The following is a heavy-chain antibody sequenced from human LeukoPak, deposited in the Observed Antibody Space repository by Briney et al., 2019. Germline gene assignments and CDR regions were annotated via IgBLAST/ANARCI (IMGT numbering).Heavy chain of an antibody. CDR1: GGSLSSYY. D-gene: IGHD3-22*01. J-gene: IGHJ5*02. V-gene: IGHV4-59*01. CDR3: ARDTYDSSGLNWFDP. CDR2: IYYSGST. Sequence: SETLSLTCTVSGGSLSSYYWSWIRQPPGKGVEGIGYIYYSGSTNYNPSLKTRVTISVDTSKNQFSLKLSSVTAADTAVYYCARDTYDSSGLNWFDPWGQGTLVTVSS.